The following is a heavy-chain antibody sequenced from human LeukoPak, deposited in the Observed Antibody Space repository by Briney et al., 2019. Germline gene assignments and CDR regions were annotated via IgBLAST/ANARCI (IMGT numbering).Heavy chain of an antibody. J-gene: IGHJ4*02. V-gene: IGHV4-34*11. CDR1: GGSFSGYY. CDR2: IYIFSGST. D-gene: IGHD3-10*01. Sequence: PSETLSLTCAVYGGSFSGYYWTWIRQPPGKGLEWIGRIYIFSGSTNYNPSLKSRVTISVDTSKNQFSLKLSSVTAADTAVYYCARESENGSGSYYNVPHFDYWGQGTLVTVSS. CDR3: ARESENGSGSYYNVPHFDY.